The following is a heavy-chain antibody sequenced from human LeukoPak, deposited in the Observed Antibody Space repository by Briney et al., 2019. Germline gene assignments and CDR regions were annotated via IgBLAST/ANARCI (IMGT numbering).Heavy chain of an antibody. Sequence: PGGSLTLSCAASGLPFSIYSMNWLRQAPGKGLEWVSAISDSGGSTYDADSVKGQFTISRDNSTNTLYLQMNSLRAEATAVYYCAKDTSIGRYCTNGVCSPFDYWGQGTLVTVSS. CDR1: GLPFSIYS. D-gene: IGHD2-8*01. CDR3: AKDTSIGRYCTNGVCSPFDY. J-gene: IGHJ4*02. V-gene: IGHV3-23*01. CDR2: ISDSGGST.